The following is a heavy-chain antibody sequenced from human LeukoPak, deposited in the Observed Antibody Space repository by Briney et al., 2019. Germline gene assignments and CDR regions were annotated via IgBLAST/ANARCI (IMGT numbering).Heavy chain of an antibody. CDR3: AKDGCSGGYCYSDY. D-gene: IGHD2-15*01. CDR2: INSGGST. CDR1: GFTFSNYA. Sequence: GGSLRLSCAASGFTFSNYAMTWVRQAPGKGLEWVSTINSGGSTYYADSVKGRFSISRDNSTNTLYLQMNSLSAEDTAFYYCAKDGCSGGYCYSDYWGQGTLVTVSS. J-gene: IGHJ4*02. V-gene: IGHV3-23*01.